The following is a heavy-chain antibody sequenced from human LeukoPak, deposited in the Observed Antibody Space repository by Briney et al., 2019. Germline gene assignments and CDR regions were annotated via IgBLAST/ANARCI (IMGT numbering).Heavy chain of an antibody. CDR1: GFTFDDYA. J-gene: IGHJ3*02. Sequence: GRSLRLSCAASGFTFDDYATHWFRQAPGKGLEWVSGISWNSGPIAYADSVKGRFTISRDNTKNSLYLQMNSLRTEDTALYYCAKGGVSTVTNDAFHIWGQGTMVTVSS. CDR2: ISWNSGPI. CDR3: AKGGVSTVTNDAFHI. V-gene: IGHV3-9*01. D-gene: IGHD4-17*01.